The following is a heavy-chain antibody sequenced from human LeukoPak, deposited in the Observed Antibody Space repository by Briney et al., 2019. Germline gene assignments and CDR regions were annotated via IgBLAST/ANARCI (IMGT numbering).Heavy chain of an antibody. CDR3: ARDRGHYFDY. J-gene: IGHJ4*02. CDR2: IYYSGST. V-gene: IGHV4-59*01. Sequence: GSLGLSCAASGFTFDDYAMHWVRQPPGKGLEWIGFIYYSGSTNYNPSLKSRVTISVDTSKNQFSLKLSSVTAADTAVYYCARDRGHYFDYWGQGTLVTVSS. CDR1: GFTFDDYA.